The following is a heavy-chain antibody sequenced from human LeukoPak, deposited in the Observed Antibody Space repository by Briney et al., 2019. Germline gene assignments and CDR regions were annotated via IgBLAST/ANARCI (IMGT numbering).Heavy chain of an antibody. D-gene: IGHD3-10*01. Sequence: GGSLRLSCAASGFTFSNFWMSWVRQAPGKGLEWVAIINPDGSKTGYVDSVKGRFTISRDNAKNSLCLQLNSLRAEDTAVYYCARDKGYGSGSKYYYYYMDVWGKGTTVTVSS. CDR2: INPDGSKT. CDR3: ARDKGYGSGSKYYYYYMDV. V-gene: IGHV3-7*01. J-gene: IGHJ6*03. CDR1: GFTFSNFW.